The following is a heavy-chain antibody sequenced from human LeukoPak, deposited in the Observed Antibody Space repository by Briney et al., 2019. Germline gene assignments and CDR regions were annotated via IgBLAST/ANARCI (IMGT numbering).Heavy chain of an antibody. V-gene: IGHV1-46*01. D-gene: IGHD1-20*01. J-gene: IGHJ4*02. Sequence: ASVKVSCKASGYTFTSYYMHWVRQAPGHGLEWMGIINPSGGSTSYAQKFQGRVTMTRDTSTSTVYIALSSLRSEDTAVYYCAREGGITGKKLDYWGQGTLVTVSS. CDR2: INPSGGST. CDR3: AREGGITGKKLDY. CDR1: GYTFTSYY.